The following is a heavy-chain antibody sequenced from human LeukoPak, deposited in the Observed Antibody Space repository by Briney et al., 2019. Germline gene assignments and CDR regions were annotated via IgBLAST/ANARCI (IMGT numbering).Heavy chain of an antibody. D-gene: IGHD4/OR15-4a*01. CDR2: ISYDGRNT. J-gene: IGHJ4*02. V-gene: IGHV3-30*04. CDR1: GFVFNTYA. Sequence: GGSLRLSCAASGFVFNTYAMHWVRQAPGKGLEWVALISYDGRNTYNADSVKGRFNISGDNSKNTLYLHMGSLRPDDTAIYYCARVLLTGDFYFDLWGQGTRVTVST. CDR3: ARVLLTGDFYFDL.